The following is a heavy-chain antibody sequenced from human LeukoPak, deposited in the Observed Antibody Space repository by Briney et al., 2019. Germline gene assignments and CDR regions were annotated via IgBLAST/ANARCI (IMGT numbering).Heavy chain of an antibody. CDR1: GGSISSSSYY. V-gene: IGHV4-39*01. CDR2: MYYSGRT. D-gene: IGHD2-2*02. J-gene: IGHJ3*02. Sequence: TSETLSLTCTVSGGSISSSSYYWGWIRQPPGKGLEWIGSMYYSGRTYYNPSLKSRVTISVDTSKNQFSLKLSSVTAADTAVYYCARQATYCSSTSCYKAVDASDIWGQGTMVTVSS. CDR3: ARQATYCSSTSCYKAVDASDI.